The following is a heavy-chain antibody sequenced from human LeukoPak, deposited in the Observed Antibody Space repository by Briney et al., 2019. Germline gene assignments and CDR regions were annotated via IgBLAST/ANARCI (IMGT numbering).Heavy chain of an antibody. J-gene: IGHJ4*02. V-gene: IGHV3-30*04. Sequence: GGSLRLSCAASGFTFSSYAMHWVRQAPGKGLEWVAVISYDGSNKYYADSVKGRFTISRDNSKNTLYLQMNSLRAEDTAVYYCAKDLRSAGTYDYWGQGTLVTVSS. CDR2: ISYDGSNK. D-gene: IGHD1-7*01. CDR1: GFTFSSYA. CDR3: AKDLRSAGTYDY.